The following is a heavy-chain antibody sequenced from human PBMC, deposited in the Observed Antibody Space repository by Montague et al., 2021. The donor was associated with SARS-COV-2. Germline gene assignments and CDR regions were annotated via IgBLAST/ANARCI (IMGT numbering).Heavy chain of an antibody. CDR1: GFSLSTSGMC. D-gene: IGHD3-9*01. Sequence: PALVKPTQTLTLTCTFSGFSLSTSGMCVSWIRQPPGKALEWLALIDWDXDKYYSTSLKTRLTISKDTSKNQVVLTMTSMDPVDTATYYCARIRDYDILTGSYSGFDFWGQGTLVTVSS. CDR2: IDWDXDK. J-gene: IGHJ4*02. V-gene: IGHV2-70*01. CDR3: ARIRDYDILTGSYSGFDF.